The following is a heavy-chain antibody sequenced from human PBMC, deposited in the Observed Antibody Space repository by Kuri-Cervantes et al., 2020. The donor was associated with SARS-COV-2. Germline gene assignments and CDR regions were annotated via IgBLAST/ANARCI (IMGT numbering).Heavy chain of an antibody. Sequence: GGSLRLSCVASGFTFNTYTINWVRQAPGKALEWVSSISSSSSYIYYADSVKGRFTISRDNAKNSLYLQMNSLRAEDTAVYYCARAPDTYYYYYYMDVWGKGTTVTVSS. CDR1: GFTFNTYT. CDR2: ISSSSSYI. V-gene: IGHV3-21*01. J-gene: IGHJ6*03. CDR3: ARAPDTYYYYYYMDV.